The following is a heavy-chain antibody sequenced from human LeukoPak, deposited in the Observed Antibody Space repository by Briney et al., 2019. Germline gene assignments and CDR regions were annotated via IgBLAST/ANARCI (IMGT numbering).Heavy chain of an antibody. J-gene: IGHJ4*02. D-gene: IGHD6-19*01. Sequence: PGGSLRLSCAASGFTFSSYSMNWVRQAPGKGLEWVSGISWNSGSIGYADSVKGRFTISRDNAKNSLYLQMNSLRAEDMALYYCAKDLTGYSSGWFDYWGQGTLVTVSS. V-gene: IGHV3-9*03. CDR1: GFTFSSYS. CDR3: AKDLTGYSSGWFDY. CDR2: ISWNSGSI.